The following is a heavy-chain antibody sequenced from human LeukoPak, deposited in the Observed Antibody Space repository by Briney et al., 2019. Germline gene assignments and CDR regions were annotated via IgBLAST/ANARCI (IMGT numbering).Heavy chain of an antibody. CDR2: IPYDGSNK. J-gene: IGHJ4*02. CDR3: ARSHCSSTSCYRTADY. Sequence: GRSLRLSCAASGFTFSSYAMHWVRQAPGKGLEWVAVIPYDGSNKYYADSVKGRFTISRDNSKNTLYLQMNSLRAEDTAVYYCARSHCSSTSCYRTADYWGQGTLVTVSS. V-gene: IGHV3-30-3*01. D-gene: IGHD2-2*02. CDR1: GFTFSSYA.